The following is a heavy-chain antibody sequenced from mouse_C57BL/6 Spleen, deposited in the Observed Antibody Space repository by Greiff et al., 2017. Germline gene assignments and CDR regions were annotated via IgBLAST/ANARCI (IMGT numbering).Heavy chain of an antibody. V-gene: IGHV5-16*01. CDR3: ARDRYGYPYYAMDY. CDR1: GFTFSDYY. J-gene: IGHJ4*01. D-gene: IGHD2-2*01. Sequence: DVKLVESEGGLVQPGSSMKLSCTASGFTFSDYYMAWVRQVPEKGLEWVANINYDGSSTYYLDSLKSRFIISRDNAKNILYLQMSSLKSEDTATYYCARDRYGYPYYAMDYWGQGTSVTVSS. CDR2: INYDGSST.